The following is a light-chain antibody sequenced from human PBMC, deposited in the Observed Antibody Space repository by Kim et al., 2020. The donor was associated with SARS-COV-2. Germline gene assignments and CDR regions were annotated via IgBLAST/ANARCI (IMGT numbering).Light chain of an antibody. CDR1: NIGTNS. V-gene: IGLV3-21*04. CDR2: YDS. J-gene: IGLJ2*01. Sequence: SYELTQPPSVSLAPGKTASITCGGNNIGTNSVHWYQQKSGQAPVLVIYYDSDRPSGIPERFSGSNSGNTATLTISRVEAGDEAAYYCQVWDNNSEHVIFGGGTQLTVL. CDR3: QVWDNNSEHVI.